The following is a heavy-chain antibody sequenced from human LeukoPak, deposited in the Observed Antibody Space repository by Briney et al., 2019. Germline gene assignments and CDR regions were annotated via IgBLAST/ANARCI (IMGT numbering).Heavy chain of an antibody. D-gene: IGHD1-26*01. CDR2: INPSGGST. CDR1: GYTFTSYY. CDR3: ARDLGDSGSLEY. V-gene: IGHV1-46*01. J-gene: IGHJ4*02. Sequence: ASVKVSCKASGYTFTSYYMHWVRQAPGQGLEWMGIINPSGGSTSYAQKLQGRVTMTRDTSTSTVYMERSSLRSEDTAVYYCARDLGDSGSLEYWGQGTLVTVSS.